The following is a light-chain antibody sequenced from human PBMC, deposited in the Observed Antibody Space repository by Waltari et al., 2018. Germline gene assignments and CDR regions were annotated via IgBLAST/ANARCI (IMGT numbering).Light chain of an antibody. J-gene: IGLJ3*02. V-gene: IGLV2-8*01. CDR2: EVS. CDR3: SSYAGSNNRV. CDR1: SSDAGDYNY. Sequence: QSALTQPPSASGSPGQSVTISCTGTSSDAGDYNYFSCYQQHPGKAPKLMIYEVSQRPSGVPDRFSGSKSGNTASLTVSGLQAEDEADYYCSSYAGSNNRVFGGGTKLTVL.